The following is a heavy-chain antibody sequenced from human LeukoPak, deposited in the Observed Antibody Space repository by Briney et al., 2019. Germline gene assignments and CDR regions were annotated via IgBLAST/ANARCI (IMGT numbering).Heavy chain of an antibody. J-gene: IGHJ6*02. CDR2: INPSGGST. CDR3: ARSFPGYCSSTSCSNYYGMDV. CDR1: GYTFTSYY. D-gene: IGHD2-2*01. Sequence: ASVKVSCKASGYTFTSYYMHWVRQAPGQGLEWMGIINPSGGSTSYAQKFQGRVTMTRDTSTSTVYMELSSLRSEDTAVYYCARSFPGYCSSTSCSNYYGMDVWGQGTTVTVSS. V-gene: IGHV1-46*01.